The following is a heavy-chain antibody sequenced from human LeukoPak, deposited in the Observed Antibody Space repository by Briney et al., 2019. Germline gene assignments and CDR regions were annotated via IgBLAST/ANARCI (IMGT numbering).Heavy chain of an antibody. J-gene: IGHJ4*02. D-gene: IGHD2-15*01. CDR2: IRYDGSNK. V-gene: IGHV3-30*02. CDR1: GFTFSSYS. Sequence: GGSLRLSCAASGFTFSSYSMNWVRQAPGKGLEWVAFIRYDGSNKYYADSVKGRFTIFRDNAKNSLYLQMNSLRGEDTALYYCARVLDSSSSRYQAFPYWGQGTLVTVS. CDR3: ARVLDSSSSRYQAFPY.